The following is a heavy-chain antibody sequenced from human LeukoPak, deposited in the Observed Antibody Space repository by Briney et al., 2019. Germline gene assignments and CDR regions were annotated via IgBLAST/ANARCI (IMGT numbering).Heavy chain of an antibody. D-gene: IGHD6-13*01. CDR2: IYHSGST. J-gene: IGHJ4*02. CDR1: GYSIISDYF. Sequence: SETLSLTCTVSGYSIISDYFWGWIRQPPGKGLEWIGTIYHSGSTYYSPSLKSRVTVSVDTSKNQFSLKLSSVTAADTAVYYCARQGTLLAAAGTYYFDYWGQGTLVTVSS. V-gene: IGHV4-38-2*02. CDR3: ARQGTLLAAAGTYYFDY.